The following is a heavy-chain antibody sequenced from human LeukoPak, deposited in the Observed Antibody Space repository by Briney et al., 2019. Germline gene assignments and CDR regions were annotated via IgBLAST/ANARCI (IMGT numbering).Heavy chain of an antibody. CDR3: AGDADTINWFFF. Sequence: SETLSLTCNVSGGSIRSYDWSWIRQPPGKGLEWIGYIHYRGSTKYNPSLKSRVTMSVDTSKNQFSLRLNSVTAADTAVYYCAGDADTINWFFFWGQGTLVTVSS. V-gene: IGHV4-59*01. D-gene: IGHD2-2*01. CDR1: GGSIRSYD. CDR2: IHYRGST. J-gene: IGHJ5*01.